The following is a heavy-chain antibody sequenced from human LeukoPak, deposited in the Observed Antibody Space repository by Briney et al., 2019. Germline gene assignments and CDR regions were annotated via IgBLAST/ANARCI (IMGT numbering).Heavy chain of an antibody. CDR1: GDSINSLDL. CDR2: MYLSGTT. CDR3: AGLVGRYSSGLYYYYFDY. D-gene: IGHD3-22*01. V-gene: IGHV4-4*02. J-gene: IGHJ4*02. Sequence: SGTLSLTCTVSGDSINSLDLWSWVRPPPGKGLEGIGEMYLSGTTHSNPSVKSRVTISIDKSKNPFFLNLSSVTAADTAVYYCAGLVGRYSSGLYYYYFDYWGQGTLVTVSS.